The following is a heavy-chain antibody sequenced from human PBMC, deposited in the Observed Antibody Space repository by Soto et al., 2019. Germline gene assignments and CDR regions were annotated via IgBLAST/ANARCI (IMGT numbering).Heavy chain of an antibody. CDR2: IYYSGST. CDR1: GGSISSYY. CDR3: AMSCSSYVFDWFSL. V-gene: IGHV4-59*01. J-gene: IGHJ5*02. D-gene: IGHD2-15*01. Sequence: PSETLSLTCTVSGGSISSYYWSWIRQPPGKGLEWIGYIYYSGSTNYNPSLKSRVTISVDTYKNQFSLKLSSVTAADTAVYYCAMSCSSYVFDWFSLRGQRTLVPVSS.